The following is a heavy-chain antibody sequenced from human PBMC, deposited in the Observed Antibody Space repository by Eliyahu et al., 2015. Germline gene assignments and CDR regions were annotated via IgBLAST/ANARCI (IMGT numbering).Heavy chain of an antibody. J-gene: IGHJ4*02. V-gene: IGHV4-4*02. Sequence: QVQLQESGPGLVKPSGTLSLTCAVXGGXXXSXXXWTWVRQPPGRGLEWIGEIYHSGSTNYNPSLKSRVSISVDKSKNQFSLKLSSVTAADTAVYYCARASGSYSRFVLDYWGQGTLVTVSS. D-gene: IGHD1-26*01. CDR1: GGXXXSXXX. CDR3: ARASGSYSRFVLDY. CDR2: IYHSGST.